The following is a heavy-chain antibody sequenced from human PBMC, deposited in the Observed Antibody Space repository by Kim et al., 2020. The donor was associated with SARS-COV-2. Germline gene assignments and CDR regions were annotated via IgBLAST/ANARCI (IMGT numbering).Heavy chain of an antibody. Sequence: PTYAQGFRGRFVLSLDTSVSTAYLQISSLTAEDTAVYYCARELQLVGLDYWGQGTLVTVSS. CDR2: P. CDR3: ARELQLVGLDY. D-gene: IGHD6-13*01. J-gene: IGHJ4*02. V-gene: IGHV7-4-1*02.